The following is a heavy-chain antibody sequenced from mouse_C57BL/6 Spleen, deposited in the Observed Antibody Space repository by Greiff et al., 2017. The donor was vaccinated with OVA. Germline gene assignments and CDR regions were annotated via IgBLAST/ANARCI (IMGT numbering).Heavy chain of an antibody. CDR2: ISDGGSYT. D-gene: IGHD1-1*01. CDR3: AREGGSSYGYFDY. V-gene: IGHV5-4*01. CDR1: GFTFSSYA. Sequence: EVKLQESGGGLVKPGGSLKLSCAASGFTFSSYAMSWVRQTPEKRLEWVATISDGGSYTYYPDNVKGRFTISRDNAKNNLYLQMSHLKSEDTAMYYCAREGGSSYGYFDYWGQGTTLTVSS. J-gene: IGHJ2*01.